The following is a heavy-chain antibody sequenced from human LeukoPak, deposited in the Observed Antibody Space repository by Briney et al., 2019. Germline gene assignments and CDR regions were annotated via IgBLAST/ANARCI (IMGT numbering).Heavy chain of an antibody. CDR1: GGTFSSYA. CDR2: IILIFGTA. Sequence: ASVKVSCKASGGTFSSYAISWVRQAPGQGLECMGGIILIFGTANYAEKFQGRVTITTDESTSTAYMELSSLRSEDTAVYYCARAGSSWKYYYYYMDVCGKGTTVTVSS. CDR3: ARAGSSWKYYYYYMDV. V-gene: IGHV1-69*05. J-gene: IGHJ6*03. D-gene: IGHD6-13*01.